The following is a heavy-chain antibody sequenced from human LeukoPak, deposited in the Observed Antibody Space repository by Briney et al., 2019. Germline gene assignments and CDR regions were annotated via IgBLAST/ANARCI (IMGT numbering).Heavy chain of an antibody. CDR2: IYYSGST. CDR3: ARTMVRGVLLY. V-gene: IGHV4-39*07. J-gene: IGHJ4*02. D-gene: IGHD3-10*01. Sequence: PSETLSLTCAVSGGSISSGGYSWSWIRQPPGKGLEWIGSIYYSGSTYYNPSLKSRVTISVDTSKNQFSLKLSSVTAADTAVYYCARTMVRGVLLYWGQGTLVTVSS. CDR1: GGSISSGGYS.